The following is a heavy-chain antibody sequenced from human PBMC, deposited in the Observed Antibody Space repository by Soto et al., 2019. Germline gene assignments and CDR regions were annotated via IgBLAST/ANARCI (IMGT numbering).Heavy chain of an antibody. J-gene: IGHJ6*02. V-gene: IGHV4-30-2*06. CDR3: ARDYYGIDV. CDR1: GGSISSGGYS. CDR2: TYQSGSA. Sequence: PSETLSLTCTASGGSISSGGYSWTWIRQSPGKGLEWIGYTYQSGSAYYNPSLKSRVTISVDRSKNQFSLNLTSVTAADTAVYYCARDYYGIDVWGHGTPVTVSS.